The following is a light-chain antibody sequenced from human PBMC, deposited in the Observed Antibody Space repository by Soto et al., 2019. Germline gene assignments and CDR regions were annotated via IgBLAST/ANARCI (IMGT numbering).Light chain of an antibody. V-gene: IGLV2-14*01. CDR1: SSDVGGYNY. Sequence: QSALTQPASVSGSPGQSITSSCTGTSSDVGGYNYVSWYQQHPGQAPKLIIYDVSNRPSGVSNRFSGSKSGNTASLTISGLQAEDEADYYCSSYTSSSTVVFCGGTKLTVL. J-gene: IGLJ2*01. CDR3: SSYTSSSTVV. CDR2: DVS.